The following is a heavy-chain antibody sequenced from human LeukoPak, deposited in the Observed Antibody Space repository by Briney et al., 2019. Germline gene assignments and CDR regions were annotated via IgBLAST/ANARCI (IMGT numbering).Heavy chain of an antibody. D-gene: IGHD3-10*01. J-gene: IGHJ5*02. CDR2: MNPISGDT. CDR3: ARVPRRGERFDP. Sequence: GASVKVSCKASGYTFTSYDVNWVRQATGQGLEWMGWMNPISGDTGYALKFQGRVTMSRNTSISTAYMELGSLRSEDTAAYYCARVPRRGERFDPWGQGTLVTVSS. V-gene: IGHV1-8*01. CDR1: GYTFTSYD.